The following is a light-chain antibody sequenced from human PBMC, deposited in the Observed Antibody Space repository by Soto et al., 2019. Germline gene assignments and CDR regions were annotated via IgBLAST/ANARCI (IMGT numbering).Light chain of an antibody. CDR3: QHRSIWPVS. Sequence: EIVLTQSPATLTLSPGERATLSCRASQSFSSYLAWYQQKPGQAPRLLIFDASNRATGIPARFSGSGSGTDFTLTISSLEPEDFAVYYCQHRSIWPVSFGQGTRLENK. V-gene: IGKV3-11*01. CDR2: DAS. J-gene: IGKJ5*01. CDR1: QSFSSY.